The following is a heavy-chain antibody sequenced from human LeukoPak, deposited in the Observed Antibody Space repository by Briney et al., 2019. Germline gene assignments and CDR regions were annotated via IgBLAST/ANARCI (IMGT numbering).Heavy chain of an antibody. V-gene: IGHV4-59*08. CDR3: ARHSGSGSYIFDY. Sequence: PSETLSLTCTVSGGSISSYYWSWIRQPPGKRLEWMGYIYYSGSTNYNPSLKSRVTISVDTSKNQFSLKLSSVTAADTAVYYCARHSGSGSYIFDYWGQGTLVTVSS. D-gene: IGHD3-10*01. CDR2: IYYSGST. CDR1: GGSISSYY. J-gene: IGHJ4*02.